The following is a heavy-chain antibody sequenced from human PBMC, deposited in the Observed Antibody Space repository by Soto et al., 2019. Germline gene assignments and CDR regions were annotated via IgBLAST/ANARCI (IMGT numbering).Heavy chain of an antibody. CDR1: GDSVSRNSAA. CDR3: ASTYCSGGTCYSSGTHSCDR. CDR2: TYYRYKWYN. D-gene: IGHD2-15*01. V-gene: IGHV6-1*01. J-gene: IGHJ5*02. Sequence: PSQTLSLTCAISGDSVSRNSAAWTWIRQSPSRGLEWLGRTYYRYKWYNDYAESVKSRITINPDTSKNQFSLQLNSGTPEDTAVYFCASTYCSGGTCYSSGTHSCDRGGQGSLVTASS.